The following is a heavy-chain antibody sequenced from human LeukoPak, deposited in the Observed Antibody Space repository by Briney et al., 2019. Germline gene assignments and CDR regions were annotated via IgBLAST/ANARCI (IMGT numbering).Heavy chain of an antibody. Sequence: SSETLSLTCTVSGGSISSGSYYWSWIRQPAGKGLEWIGRIYTSGSTNYNPSLKSRVTISVDKSKNQFSLKLSSVTAADTAVYYCARALTYCSTVSCTYFDYWGQGTLVTVSS. V-gene: IGHV4-61*02. J-gene: IGHJ4*02. CDR1: GGSISSGSYY. CDR3: ARALTYCSTVSCTYFDY. CDR2: IYTSGST. D-gene: IGHD2-15*01.